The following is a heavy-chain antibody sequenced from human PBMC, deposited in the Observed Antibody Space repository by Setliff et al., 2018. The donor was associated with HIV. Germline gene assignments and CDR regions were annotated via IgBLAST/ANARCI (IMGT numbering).Heavy chain of an antibody. CDR2: IDPADSYT. CDR1: GFSFTSYW. CDR3: ARHFGYNPGWFDS. D-gene: IGHD3-10*01. V-gene: IGHV5-10-1*01. J-gene: IGHJ5*01. Sequence: PGESLKISCKGSGFSFTSYWISWVRQMPGKGLEWMGRIDPADSYTHYSPSFQGHITISFDKSISSASLHWSSLRTSDTAIYYCARHFGYNPGWFDSWGQGTLVTVSS.